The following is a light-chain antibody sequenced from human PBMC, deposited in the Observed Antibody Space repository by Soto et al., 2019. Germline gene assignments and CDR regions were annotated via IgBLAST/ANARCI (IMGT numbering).Light chain of an antibody. CDR2: DVN. CDR1: SSDVGGYNY. V-gene: IGLV2-14*03. CDR3: ASFTRSVTVV. J-gene: IGLJ2*01. Sequence: QPALTQPASVSGSPGQSITISCAGTSSDVGGYNYVSWYQQHPGKVPRLIISDVNKRPSGVSDRFSGSKSGNTASLTISGLQAEDEADYYCASFTRSVTVVFGGGTKVTVL.